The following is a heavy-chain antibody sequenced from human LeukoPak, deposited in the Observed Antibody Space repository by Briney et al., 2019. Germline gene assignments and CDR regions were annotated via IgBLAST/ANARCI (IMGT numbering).Heavy chain of an antibody. CDR2: ISSSGSTI. CDR3: ARADWDTAMIDY. Sequence: GGSLRLCCAASGFTFSSYEMNWVRQAPGKGLEWVSYISSSGSTIYYADSVKGRFTISRDNAENSLYLQMNSLRAEDTAVYYCARADWDTAMIDYWGQGTLVTVSS. CDR1: GFTFSSYE. D-gene: IGHD5-18*01. V-gene: IGHV3-48*03. J-gene: IGHJ4*02.